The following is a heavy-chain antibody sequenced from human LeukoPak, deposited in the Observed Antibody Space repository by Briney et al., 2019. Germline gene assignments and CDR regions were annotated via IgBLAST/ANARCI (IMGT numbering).Heavy chain of an antibody. V-gene: IGHV3-23*01. Sequence: GGSLRLSCAASGFTFNTYAMSWVRQAPGKGLEGVSALSDSGGSTSYADSVRGRFTISRDNSRNTLCLQMNSLRADDTAVYYCAKVRGRVLGPDFGYYFDDWGQGTVVTVSS. CDR3: AKVRGRVLGPDFGYYFDD. J-gene: IGHJ4*02. CDR2: LSDSGGST. CDR1: GFTFNTYA. D-gene: IGHD2-8*02.